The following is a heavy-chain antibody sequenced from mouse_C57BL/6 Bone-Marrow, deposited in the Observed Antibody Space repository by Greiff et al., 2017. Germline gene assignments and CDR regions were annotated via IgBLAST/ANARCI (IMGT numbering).Heavy chain of an antibody. CDR3: ARPRDYDVAWFAY. CDR2: ISDGGSYT. D-gene: IGHD2-4*01. V-gene: IGHV5-4*03. J-gene: IGHJ3*01. CDR1: GFTFSSYA. Sequence: EVMLVESGGGLVKPGGSLKLSCAASGFTFSSYAMSWVRQTPEKRLEWVATISDGGSYTYYPDNVKGRFTISRDNAKNNLYLQMSHLKSEDTAMYYCARPRDYDVAWFAYWGQGTLVTVSA.